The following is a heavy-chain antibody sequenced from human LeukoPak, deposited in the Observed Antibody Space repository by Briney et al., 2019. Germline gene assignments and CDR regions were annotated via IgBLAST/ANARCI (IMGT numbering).Heavy chain of an antibody. CDR2: DGTNK. CDR3: ARVGPHYDFDW. Sequence: PGGSLRLSCAASGFTLSSHGMHWVRQAPGKGPEWVAYDGTNKNYADSFKGRFTISRDNSMNMLYLQMNSLTPEDTAVYYCARVGPHYDFDWWGQGTLVTVSS. V-gene: IGHV3-30*02. J-gene: IGHJ4*02. CDR1: GFTLSSHG. D-gene: IGHD3-3*01.